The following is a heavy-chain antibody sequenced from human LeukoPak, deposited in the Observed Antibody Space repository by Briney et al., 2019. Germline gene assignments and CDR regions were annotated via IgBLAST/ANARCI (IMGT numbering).Heavy chain of an antibody. Sequence: ASVKVSCKASRGTFIRSAVSWVRQTPGQGLEWMGGILPIFGTANYAQKFQGRITITADESTNTGYMELSSLRSEDTALYYCARGSGYDPLLYYFDSWGQGTLVTVSS. CDR1: RGTFIRSA. V-gene: IGHV1-69*13. D-gene: IGHD5-12*01. J-gene: IGHJ4*02. CDR2: ILPIFGTA. CDR3: ARGSGYDPLLYYFDS.